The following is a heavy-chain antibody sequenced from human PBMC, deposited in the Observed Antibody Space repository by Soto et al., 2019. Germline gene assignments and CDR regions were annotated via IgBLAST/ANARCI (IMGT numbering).Heavy chain of an antibody. D-gene: IGHD6-13*01. Sequence: QVQLVQSGPEVKKPGASVKVSCKASGYTFSNYGINWVRQAPGQGLEWMGWINTYTGDANFAQKFQGRVTLTTDTSTSTAYMEVGGLRSDDTAIYYCAASQQFDYCGQGTLVSVSS. CDR2: INTYTGDA. CDR3: AASQQFDY. J-gene: IGHJ4*02. V-gene: IGHV1-18*01. CDR1: GYTFSNYG.